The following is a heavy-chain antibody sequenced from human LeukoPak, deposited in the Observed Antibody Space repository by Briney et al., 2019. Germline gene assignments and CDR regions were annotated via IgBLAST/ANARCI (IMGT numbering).Heavy chain of an antibody. V-gene: IGHV3-23*01. Sequence: PGASLRLSCAASGFTFSSYAMSWVRQAPGKGLEWVSAISGSGGSTYYADSVKGRFTISRDNSKSTLYLQMNSLRAEDTAVYYCAKDLGDYVFGYWGQGTLVTVSS. CDR3: AKDLGDYVFGY. J-gene: IGHJ4*02. CDR2: ISGSGGST. CDR1: GFTFSSYA. D-gene: IGHD4-17*01.